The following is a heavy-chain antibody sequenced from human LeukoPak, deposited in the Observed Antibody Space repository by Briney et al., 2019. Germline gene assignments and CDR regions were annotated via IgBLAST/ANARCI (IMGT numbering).Heavy chain of an antibody. CDR1: GGSISSYY. CDR3: ARVNPSSSWYRWDY. Sequence: PSETLALTCTVSGGSISSYYWSWIRQPPGKGLEWIGYIYYSGSTNYNPSLKGRVTISVDTSKNQFSLELSSVTAADTAVYYCARVNPSSSWYRWDYWGQGTLVTVSS. CDR2: IYYSGST. D-gene: IGHD6-13*01. J-gene: IGHJ4*02. V-gene: IGHV4-59*01.